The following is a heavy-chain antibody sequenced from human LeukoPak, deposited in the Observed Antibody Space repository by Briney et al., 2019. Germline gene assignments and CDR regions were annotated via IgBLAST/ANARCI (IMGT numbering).Heavy chain of an antibody. Sequence: PGGSLRLSCAASGFTVSSNYMSWVRQAPGKGLEWVAVIWYDGSNKYYADSVKGRFTISRDNSKNTLYLQMNSLRAEDTAVYYCARGAAAGNYYYYGMDVWGQGTTVTVSS. V-gene: IGHV3-33*08. CDR3: ARGAAAGNYYYYGMDV. J-gene: IGHJ6*02. D-gene: IGHD6-13*01. CDR2: IWYDGSNK. CDR1: GFTVSSNY.